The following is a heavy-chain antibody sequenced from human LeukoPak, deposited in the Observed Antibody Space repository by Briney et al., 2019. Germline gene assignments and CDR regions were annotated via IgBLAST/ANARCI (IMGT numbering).Heavy chain of an antibody. CDR1: GFTFSDYY. D-gene: IGHD6-13*01. J-gene: IGHJ1*01. CDR3: ASPAAAGTEAEYFQH. V-gene: IGHV3-11*04. Sequence: GGSLRLSCAASGFTFSDYYMSWIRQAPGKGLEWVSYISSSGSTIYYADSVKGRFTISRDNAKNSLYLQMNSLRAEDTAVYYCASPAAAGTEAEYFQHWGQGTLVTVSS. CDR2: ISSSGSTI.